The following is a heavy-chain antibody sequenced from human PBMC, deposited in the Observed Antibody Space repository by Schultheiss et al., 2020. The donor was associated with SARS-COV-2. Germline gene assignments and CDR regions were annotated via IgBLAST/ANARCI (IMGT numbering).Heavy chain of an antibody. D-gene: IGHD2-15*01. CDR2: ISAYNGNT. Sequence: SVKVSCKASGGTFSSYAISWVRQAPGQGLEWMGWISAYNGNTNYAQKFQGRVTITADESTSTAYMELSSLRSEDTAVYYCARDGPISYCSGGSCYSTDYWGQGTLVTVSS. CDR1: GGTFSSYA. V-gene: IGHV1-69*13. CDR3: ARDGPISYCSGGSCYSTDY. J-gene: IGHJ4*02.